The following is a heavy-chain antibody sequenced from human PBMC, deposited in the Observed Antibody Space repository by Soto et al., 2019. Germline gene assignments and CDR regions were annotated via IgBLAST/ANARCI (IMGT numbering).Heavy chain of an antibody. J-gene: IGHJ4*02. Sequence: EVQLVESGGGLVQPGGSLRLSCAASGFRFSIYSMNWVRQAPGKGLEWSAYITSDTNTIKYADSVKGRFTISRDNAKNSVYLQMNSLRYEDTAVYYCASSVEGHFDYWGQGTVVTVSS. CDR2: ITSDTNTI. CDR3: ASSVEGHFDY. V-gene: IGHV3-48*02. CDR1: GFRFSIYS. D-gene: IGHD6-19*01.